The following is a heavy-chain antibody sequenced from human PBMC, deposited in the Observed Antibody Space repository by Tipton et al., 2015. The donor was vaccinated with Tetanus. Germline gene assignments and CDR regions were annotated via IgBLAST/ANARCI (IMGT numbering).Heavy chain of an antibody. D-gene: IGHD5-24*01. Sequence: TLSLTCTVSGSSVSSGGYFWSWIRQPPGKGLEWIGYIYYSGSTNYSPSLKSRVTISVDTSENQFSLRLNSVTAADTAVYYCARDRGGYSYGFNWFDPWGQGTLVTVSS. CDR3: ARDRGGYSYGFNWFDP. J-gene: IGHJ5*02. CDR1: GSSVSSGGYF. V-gene: IGHV4-61*08. CDR2: IYYSGST.